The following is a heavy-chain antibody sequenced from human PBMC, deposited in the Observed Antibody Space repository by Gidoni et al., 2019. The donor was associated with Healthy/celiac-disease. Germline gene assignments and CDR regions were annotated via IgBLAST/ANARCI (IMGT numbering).Heavy chain of an antibody. CDR1: GGSFSCSY. J-gene: IGHJ4*02. Sequence: QVQLQQWGAGLLKPSETLSLTCAVYGGSFSCSYWSWIRQPPGKGLEWIGEINHSGSTKYNPSLKSRVTISVDTSKNQFSLKLSSVTAADTAVYYCARGGRKGGYSYGDQTGFDYWGQGTLVTVSS. CDR2: INHSGST. CDR3: ARGGRKGGYSYGDQTGFDY. D-gene: IGHD5-18*01. V-gene: IGHV4-34*01.